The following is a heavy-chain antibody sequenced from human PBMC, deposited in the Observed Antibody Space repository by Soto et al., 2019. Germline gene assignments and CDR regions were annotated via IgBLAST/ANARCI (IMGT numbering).Heavy chain of an antibody. CDR2: FYDLDGT. V-gene: IGHV3-53*01. CDR3: ASWHEREHAYDV. D-gene: IGHD1-1*01. CDR1: GLTVSGKKY. Sequence: DVQLVESGGGLIQPGGSLRLSCAVSGLTVSGKKYVAWVRQAPGKGLEWVSGFYDLDGTYYADSLKGRFTTSGDSSRTIVYLQMNDLRPEDTAVYYCASWHEREHAYDVWGQGTTVTVSS. J-gene: IGHJ3*01.